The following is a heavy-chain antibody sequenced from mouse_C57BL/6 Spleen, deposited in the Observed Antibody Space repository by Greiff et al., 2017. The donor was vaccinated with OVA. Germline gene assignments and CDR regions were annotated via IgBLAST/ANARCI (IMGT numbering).Heavy chain of an antibody. Sequence: EVQRVESGGGLVKPGGSLKLSCAASGFTFSSYAMSWVRQTPEKRLEWVATISDGGSYTYYPDNVKGRFTISRDNAKNNLYLQMSHLTSEDTAMYYCARDLSMVRYFDVWGTGTTVTVSS. CDR1: GFTFSSYA. D-gene: IGHD2-13*01. V-gene: IGHV5-4*01. CDR2: ISDGGSYT. J-gene: IGHJ1*03. CDR3: ARDLSMVRYFDV.